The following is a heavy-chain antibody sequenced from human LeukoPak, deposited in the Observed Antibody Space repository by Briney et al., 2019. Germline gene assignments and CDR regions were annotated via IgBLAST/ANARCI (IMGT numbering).Heavy chain of an antibody. J-gene: IGHJ6*03. CDR3: AREGIFGPYYMDV. V-gene: IGHV3-21*01. Sequence: GGSLRLSCAASGFTFSSYSMNWVRQAPGKGLEWVSSISSSSSYIYYADSVKGRFTISRDNAKNSLYLQMNSLRAEDTAVYYCAREGIFGPYYMDVWGKGTTVTASS. CDR2: ISSSSSYI. D-gene: IGHD3/OR15-3a*01. CDR1: GFTFSSYS.